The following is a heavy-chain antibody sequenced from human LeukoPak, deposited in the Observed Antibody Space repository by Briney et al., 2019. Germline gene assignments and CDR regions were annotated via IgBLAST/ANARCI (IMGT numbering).Heavy chain of an antibody. Sequence: GRSLRLSCAASGFTFSSYWMSWVRQAPGEGLEWVANIKQDGTEKYYKDSVKGRFSISSDNAKNSLYLQMNALRAEDTAVYYCARDVRPDYWGQGTLVTVST. D-gene: IGHD6-6*01. J-gene: IGHJ4*02. CDR2: IKQDGTEK. V-gene: IGHV3-7*04. CDR1: GFTFSSYW. CDR3: ARDVRPDY.